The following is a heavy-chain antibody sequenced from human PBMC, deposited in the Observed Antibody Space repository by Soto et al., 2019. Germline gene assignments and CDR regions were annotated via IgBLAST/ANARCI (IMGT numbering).Heavy chain of an antibody. Sequence: LRLSCAASGFTFSSYAMSWVRQAPGKGLEWVSAISGSGGSTYYADSVKGRFTISRDNSKNTLYLQMNSLRAEDTAVYYCAKNGYSVVVPAASDYWGQGTLVTVSS. V-gene: IGHV3-23*01. J-gene: IGHJ4*02. CDR3: AKNGYSVVVPAASDY. D-gene: IGHD2-2*01. CDR2: ISGSGGST. CDR1: GFTFSSYA.